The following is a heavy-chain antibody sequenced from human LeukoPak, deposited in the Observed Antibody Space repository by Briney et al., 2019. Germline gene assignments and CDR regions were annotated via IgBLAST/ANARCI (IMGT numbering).Heavy chain of an antibody. J-gene: IGHJ4*02. CDR1: GYTFTGYY. CDR2: INPNSGGT. D-gene: IGHD3-22*01. V-gene: IGHV1-2*06. Sequence: ASVRVSCKASGYTFTGYYMHWVRQAPGQGLEWMGRINPNSGGTNYAQKFQGRVTITRDTSISTAYMELSRLRPDDTAVYYCARESINYYDSSGYFDYWGQGTLVTVSS. CDR3: ARESINYYDSSGYFDY.